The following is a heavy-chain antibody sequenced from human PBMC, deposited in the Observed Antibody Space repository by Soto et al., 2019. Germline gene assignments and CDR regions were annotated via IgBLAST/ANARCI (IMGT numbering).Heavy chain of an antibody. Sequence: PGGSLRLSCAASGFTFSDYYMSWIRQAPGKGLEWVSYISSSGSTIYYADSVKGRFTISRDNAKNSLYLQMNSLRAEDTAVYYCARMRGYCSSTSCYGGAFDIWGQGTMVTVSS. V-gene: IGHV3-11*01. J-gene: IGHJ3*02. CDR3: ARMRGYCSSTSCYGGAFDI. CDR1: GFTFSDYY. CDR2: ISSSGSTI. D-gene: IGHD2-2*01.